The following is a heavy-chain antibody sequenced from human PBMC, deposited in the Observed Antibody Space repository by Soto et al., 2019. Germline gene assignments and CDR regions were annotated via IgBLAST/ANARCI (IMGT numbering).Heavy chain of an antibody. CDR2: ISPMFGAA. V-gene: IGHV1-69*19. CDR1: GGTFNTYA. Sequence: QVQLVQSGAEMKKPGSSVKVSCQSSGGTFNTYAMNWVRQAPGQGPEWMGDISPMFGAANYAPKFQGRVTITADEHTGTSYMQLSSLTSADTALYFCAREVQVHTPAFVYWGQGTLVTVSS. D-gene: IGHD3-10*01. J-gene: IGHJ4*02. CDR3: AREVQVHTPAFVY.